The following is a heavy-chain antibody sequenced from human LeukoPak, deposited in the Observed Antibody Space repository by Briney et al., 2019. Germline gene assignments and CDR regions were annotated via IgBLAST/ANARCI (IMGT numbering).Heavy chain of an antibody. V-gene: IGHV4-4*07. Sequence: PSETLSLTCTVSGGSFSSYYWSWIRQPVGKGLEWIGRIYSSGSTNYNPSLKSRVTISVDTSKNQFSLKLSSVTAADTAVYYCARRGMDYYGSGSYYRYYFDYWGQGTLVTVSS. CDR1: GGSFSSYY. D-gene: IGHD3-10*01. CDR2: IYSSGST. J-gene: IGHJ4*02. CDR3: ARRGMDYYGSGSYYRYYFDY.